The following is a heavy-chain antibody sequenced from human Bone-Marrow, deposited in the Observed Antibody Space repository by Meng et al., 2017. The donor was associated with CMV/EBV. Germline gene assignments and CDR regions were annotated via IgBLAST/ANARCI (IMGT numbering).Heavy chain of an antibody. Sequence: LTCAVYGGSFSNYYWNWIRQSPGKGLVWIGEINHSGSTNYTPSLKSRVTISVDTSKKQFSLMLTSMTAADTAVFFCARSTYGGFFQHWGQGTLVTVSS. D-gene: IGHD3-10*01. CDR2: INHSGST. CDR1: GGSFSNYY. V-gene: IGHV4-34*01. J-gene: IGHJ1*01. CDR3: ARSTYGGFFQH.